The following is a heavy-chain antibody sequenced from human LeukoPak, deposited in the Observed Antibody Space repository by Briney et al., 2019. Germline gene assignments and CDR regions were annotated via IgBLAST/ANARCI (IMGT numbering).Heavy chain of an antibody. D-gene: IGHD2-15*01. Sequence: GGSLRLSCAASGFTFSSYSMNWVRQAPGQGLEWVSSISSSSSYIYYADPVKGRFTISRDNAKNSLYLQMNSPRAEDTAVYYCAREGGGVVRGRILDYWGQGTLVTVSS. V-gene: IGHV3-21*01. J-gene: IGHJ4*02. CDR2: ISSSSSYI. CDR1: GFTFSSYS. CDR3: AREGGGVVRGRILDY.